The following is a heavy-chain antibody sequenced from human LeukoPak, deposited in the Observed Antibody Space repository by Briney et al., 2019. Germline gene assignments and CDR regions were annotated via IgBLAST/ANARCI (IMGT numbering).Heavy chain of an antibody. CDR3: AKDSSSQYQLLSGGDY. J-gene: IGHJ4*02. V-gene: IGHV3-23*01. CDR2: ISGSGGST. D-gene: IGHD2-2*01. Sequence: GGSLRLSCAASGVTFSSYAMSWVRQAPGKGLEWGSAISGSGGSTYYADSVKGRFTISRDNSKNTLYLQMNSLRAEDTAVYYCAKDSSSQYQLLSGGDYWGQGTLVTVSS. CDR1: GVTFSSYA.